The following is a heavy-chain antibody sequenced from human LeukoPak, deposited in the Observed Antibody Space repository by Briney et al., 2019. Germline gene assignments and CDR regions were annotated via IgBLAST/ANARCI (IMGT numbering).Heavy chain of an antibody. CDR1: GFTFSSYA. J-gene: IGHJ4*02. D-gene: IGHD6-13*01. CDR2: ISSNGDST. CDR3: VREVAAAGSDNKYYFDY. V-gene: IGHV3-64D*09. Sequence: GRSLRLSCSASGFTFSSYAMNWVRLAPGKGLEYVSAISSNGDSTYYADSVKGRFTISRDNSKNTLYLQMSFLRAEDTAVYFCVREVAAAGSDNKYYFDYWGQGTLVTVSS.